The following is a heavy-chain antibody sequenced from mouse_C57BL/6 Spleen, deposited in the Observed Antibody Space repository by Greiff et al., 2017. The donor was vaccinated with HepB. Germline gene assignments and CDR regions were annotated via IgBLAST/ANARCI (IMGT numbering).Heavy chain of an antibody. CDR3: ARALYYGKPMDY. D-gene: IGHD2-1*01. CDR1: GYTFTSYW. V-gene: IGHV1-53*01. J-gene: IGHJ4*01. Sequence: QVQLKQPGTELVKPGASVKLSCKASGYTFTSYWMHWVKQRPGQGLEWIGNINPSNGGTNYNEKFKSKATLTVDKSSSTAYMQLSSLTSEDSAVYYCARALYYGKPMDYWGQGTSVTVSS. CDR2: INPSNGGT.